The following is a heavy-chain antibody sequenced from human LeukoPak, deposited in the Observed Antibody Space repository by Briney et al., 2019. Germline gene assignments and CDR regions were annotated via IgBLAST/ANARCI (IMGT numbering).Heavy chain of an antibody. CDR2: VWFDGSNK. Sequence: GRSLRLSCVAPGFIFRTYGMHWVRQAPGKGLEWVAVVWFDGSNKYYTDSAKGRFTISRDNSKSTLYLQMSSLRVEDTAVYYCARGADSGYDSAGVYNYYPMDVWGQGTTLTVSS. D-gene: IGHD5-12*01. CDR3: ARGADSGYDSAGVYNYYPMDV. V-gene: IGHV3-33*01. CDR1: GFIFRTYG. J-gene: IGHJ6*02.